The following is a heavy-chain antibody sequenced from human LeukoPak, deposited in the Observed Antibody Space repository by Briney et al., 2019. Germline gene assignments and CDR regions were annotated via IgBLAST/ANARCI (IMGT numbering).Heavy chain of an antibody. CDR2: IKPNSGGT. CDR1: GYTFTGYY. Sequence: ASVKVSCTASGYTFTGYYMHWVREAPGQGREWMGWIKPNSGGTNYAQKFQGRVTMTRDTSISTAYMELSRLRSDETAVYYCARDLGYCSSTSCYRDYWGQGTLVTVSS. J-gene: IGHJ4*02. D-gene: IGHD2-2*02. CDR3: ARDLGYCSSTSCYRDY. V-gene: IGHV1-2*02.